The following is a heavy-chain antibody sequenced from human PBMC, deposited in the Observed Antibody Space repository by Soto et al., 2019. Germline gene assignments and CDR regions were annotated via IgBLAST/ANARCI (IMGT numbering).Heavy chain of an antibody. CDR2: INAGNGNT. CDR1: GYTFTSYA. J-gene: IGHJ4*02. CDR3: ARSITLAGDY. Sequence: QVQLVQSGAEVKKPGASVKVSCKASGYTFTSYAMHWVRQAPGQRLEWMGWINAGNGNTKYTQKFQGRVTITRDTSASTAYMEVSRLRSEDTAVYYCARSITLAGDYWGQGTLVTVSS. D-gene: IGHD1-20*01. V-gene: IGHV1-3*01.